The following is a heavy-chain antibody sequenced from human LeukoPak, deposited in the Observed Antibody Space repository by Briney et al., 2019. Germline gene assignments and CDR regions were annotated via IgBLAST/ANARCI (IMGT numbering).Heavy chain of an antibody. CDR1: GFTASSNY. V-gene: IGHV3-53*01. CDR3: ARDLARDISCYDY. CDR2: IYSDDRT. Sequence: PGGSLRLSCAASGFTASSNYMSWVRQAPGKGLEWVSVIYSDDRTYYADSVKGRFTVSRDYASLYLQMNSLRAEDTAVYYCARDLARDISCYDYWGQGTLVTVSS. J-gene: IGHJ4*02. D-gene: IGHD2-15*01.